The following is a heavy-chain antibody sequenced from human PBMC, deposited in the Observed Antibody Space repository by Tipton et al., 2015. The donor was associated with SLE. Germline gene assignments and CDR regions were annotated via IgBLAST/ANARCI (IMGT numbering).Heavy chain of an antibody. CDR1: GGSISDRAHY. V-gene: IGHV4-39*07. CDR2: IYYSGNT. J-gene: IGHJ4*02. D-gene: IGHD3-22*01. CDR3: ARDYYDSRGYTLFDY. Sequence: TLSLTCTVSGGSISDRAHYWGWIRQPPGKGLEWIGSIYYSGNTYFNPSLKSRVTISVDTSKNQFSLRLSSVTAADTAVYYCARDYYDSRGYTLFDYWGQGALVTVSS.